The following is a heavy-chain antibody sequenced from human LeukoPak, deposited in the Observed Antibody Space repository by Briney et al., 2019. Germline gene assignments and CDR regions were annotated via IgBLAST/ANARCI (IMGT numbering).Heavy chain of an antibody. CDR1: GYTLTELS. D-gene: IGHD6-13*01. CDR2: FDPEDGET. Sequence: GASVTVSCKVSGYTLTELSMHWVRQAPGKGLEWMGGFDPEDGETIYAQKFRGRVTMTEDTSTDTAYMELSSLRSEDTAVYYCATGELLGYSSSWYPISWFDPWGQGTLVTVSS. J-gene: IGHJ5*02. CDR3: ATGELLGYSSSWYPISWFDP. V-gene: IGHV1-24*01.